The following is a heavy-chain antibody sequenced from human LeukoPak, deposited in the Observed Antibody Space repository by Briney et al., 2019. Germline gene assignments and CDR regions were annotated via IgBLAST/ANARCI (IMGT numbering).Heavy chain of an antibody. CDR1: GFTLSSYG. J-gene: IGHJ4*02. CDR2: TSYDGSNK. D-gene: IGHD1-26*01. CDR3: AGGSGTYYPFDH. Sequence: GGSLRLSCAVSGFTLSSYGMHWVRQAPGKGLEWVAVTSYDGSNKYYADSVKGEFTISRDSSKCTVSLQTISLRAEDTAVYYCAGGSGTYYPFDHWGQGTLVTVSS. V-gene: IGHV3-30-3*01.